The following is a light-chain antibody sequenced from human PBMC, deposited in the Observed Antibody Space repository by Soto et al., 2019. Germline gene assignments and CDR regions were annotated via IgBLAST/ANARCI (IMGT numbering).Light chain of an antibody. V-gene: IGKV3-11*01. CDR3: NNRTTWPRA. CDR1: QSVGNY. J-gene: IGKJ5*01. CDR2: DAS. Sequence: EIVLTQSPATLSLSPGERATLSCRASQSVGNYLGWYQQRPGQAPRLLICDASKRAAGVPARFSGSGSGTDFPLTINSLEPEDFAVYYCNNRTTWPRAFGQGTRLEIK.